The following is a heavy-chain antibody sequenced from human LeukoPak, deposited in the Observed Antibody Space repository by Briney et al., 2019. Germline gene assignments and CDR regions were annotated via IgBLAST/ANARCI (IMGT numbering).Heavy chain of an antibody. CDR1: RFSFSDCA. V-gene: IGHV3-23*01. CDR3: VKGGQRYDFWRFDH. Sequence: WGSLTLSCFGSRFSFSDCAMSWIRQSPAKGLEWVSSISGSGGSTYYADSVKGRSTISRDNSKNTLFLQVNSLRGEDMGRYYCVKGGQRYDFWRFDHWGQGTLVAVSS. D-gene: IGHD3-3*01. J-gene: IGHJ5*02. CDR2: ISGSGGST.